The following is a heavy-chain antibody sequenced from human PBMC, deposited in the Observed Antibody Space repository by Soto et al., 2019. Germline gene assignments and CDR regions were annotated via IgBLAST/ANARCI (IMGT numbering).Heavy chain of an antibody. J-gene: IGHJ6*02. D-gene: IGHD3-3*01. CDR3: ARDTQDASXTIFGVADYYYYYGMDV. CDR2: IIPIFGTA. CDR1: GGTFSSYA. V-gene: IGHV1-69*06. Sequence: GASVKVSCKASGGTFSSYAISWVRQAPGQGLEWMGGIIPIFGTANYAQKFQGRVTITADKSTSTAYMELSSLRSEDTAVYYCARDTQDASXTIFGVADYYYYYGMDVWGQGTTVTVSS.